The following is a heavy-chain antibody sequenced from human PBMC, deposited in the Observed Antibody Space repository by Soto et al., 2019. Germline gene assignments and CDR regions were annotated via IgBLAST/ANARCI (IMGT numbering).Heavy chain of an antibody. J-gene: IGHJ4*02. D-gene: IGHD2-8*01. CDR1: GYTFSSFG. CDR3: ARDRLGVSVTGGGFDS. Sequence: AASVKVSCKASGYTFSSFGLSWVRQAPGQGLELMGWISPYNGNTNYAQKLQGRLTMTTDTSTSTAYMELRSLRSDDTAVYYCARDRLGVSVTGGGFDSWGQGTLVTVSS. V-gene: IGHV1-18*01. CDR2: ISPYNGNT.